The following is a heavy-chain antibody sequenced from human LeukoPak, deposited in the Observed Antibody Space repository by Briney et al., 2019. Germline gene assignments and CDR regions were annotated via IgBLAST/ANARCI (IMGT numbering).Heavy chain of an antibody. CDR2: IYTGGST. CDR3: ARDSHYDSSGYQN. CDR1: GFTFSSYA. D-gene: IGHD3-22*01. V-gene: IGHV3-53*01. Sequence: LSGGSLRLSCAASGFTFSSYAMSWVRQAPGKGLEWVSVIYTGGSTYYADSVKGRFTISRDNSKNTLYLQMNSLRAEDTAVYYCARDSHYDSSGYQNWGQGTLVTVSS. J-gene: IGHJ4*02.